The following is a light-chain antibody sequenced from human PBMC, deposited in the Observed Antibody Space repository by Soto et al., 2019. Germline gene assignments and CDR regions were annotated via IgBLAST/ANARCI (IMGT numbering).Light chain of an antibody. Sequence: QSALTQPASVSGSPGQSITISCTGTSSDVGGYNYVSWYQQHPGKAPKLMIYEVSNRPSGVSNRFSGSKSGNTASLTISGLQAEDGADYYCSSYTSNSTRVFGGGTKLTVL. CDR3: SSYTSNSTRV. V-gene: IGLV2-14*01. J-gene: IGLJ3*02. CDR1: SSDVGGYNY. CDR2: EVS.